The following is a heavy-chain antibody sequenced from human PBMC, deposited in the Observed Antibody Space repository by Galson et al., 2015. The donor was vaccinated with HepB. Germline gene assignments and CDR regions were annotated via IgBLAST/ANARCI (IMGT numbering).Heavy chain of an antibody. CDR1: GFTVSSNY. D-gene: IGHD6-13*01. V-gene: IGHV3-53*01. CDR2: INTGGST. CDR3: AKGYSRSWHSGLGY. J-gene: IGHJ4*02. Sequence: SLRLSCAASGFTVSSNYMTWVRQAPGKGLEWVSVINTGGSTDYADPVRGRFTISRDNSKNTLYLQMNSMRAEDTAVYYCAKGYSRSWHSGLGYWGQGTLVTVSP.